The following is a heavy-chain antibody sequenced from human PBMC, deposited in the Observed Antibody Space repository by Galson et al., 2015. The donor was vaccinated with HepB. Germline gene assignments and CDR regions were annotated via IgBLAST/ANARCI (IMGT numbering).Heavy chain of an antibody. Sequence: SLRLSCAASGSTFSSYWMSWVRQAPGKGLEWVANIKQDGSEKYYVDSVKGRFTISRDNAKNSLYLQMNSLRAEDTAVYYCARDLGQYMLRGPNWFDPWGQGTLVTVSS. CDR2: IKQDGSEK. CDR3: ARDLGQYMLRGPNWFDP. J-gene: IGHJ5*02. V-gene: IGHV3-7*01. D-gene: IGHD3-10*01. CDR1: GSTFSSYW.